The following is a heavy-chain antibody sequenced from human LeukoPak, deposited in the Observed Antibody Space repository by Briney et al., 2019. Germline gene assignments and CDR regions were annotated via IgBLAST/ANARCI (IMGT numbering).Heavy chain of an antibody. D-gene: IGHD1-26*01. Sequence: AGSLRLSCAASGFTFSSYAMSWVRQAPGKGLEWVSGISCSGGSTYYADPVKGRFTISRDNSKDTLYLQMNSVRAEDTAVYYCAKGFRGRYLQAYWGQGTLVTVSS. J-gene: IGHJ4*02. V-gene: IGHV3-23*01. CDR2: ISCSGGST. CDR3: AKGFRGRYLQAY. CDR1: GFTFSSYA.